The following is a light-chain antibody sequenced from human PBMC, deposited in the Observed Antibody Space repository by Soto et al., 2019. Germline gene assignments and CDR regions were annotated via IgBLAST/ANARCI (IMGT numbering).Light chain of an antibody. CDR3: QQYDKWPRT. CDR2: DTS. Sequence: EIVLTQSQGTLSLSPGERATLSFRASQSVTSNYLAWYQQKPGQAPRLLISDTSNRATGIPARFSGSGSGTDFTLTISSLEPEDFAVYYCQQYDKWPRTFGQGTKGDIK. J-gene: IGKJ1*01. CDR1: QSVTSNY. V-gene: IGKV3-20*01.